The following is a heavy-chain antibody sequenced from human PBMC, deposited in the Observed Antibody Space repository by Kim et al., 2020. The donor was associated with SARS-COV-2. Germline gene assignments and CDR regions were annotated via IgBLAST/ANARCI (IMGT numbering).Heavy chain of an antibody. CDR1: GGSISSSSYY. D-gene: IGHD6-13*01. CDR2: IYYSGST. Sequence: SETLSLTCTVSGGSISSSSYYWGWIRQPPGKGLEWIGSIYYSGSTYYNPSLKSRVTISVDTSKNQFSLKLSSVTAADTAVYYCARDLADIAAAGYFDYWGQGTLVTVSS. CDR3: ARDLADIAAAGYFDY. J-gene: IGHJ4*02. V-gene: IGHV4-39*02.